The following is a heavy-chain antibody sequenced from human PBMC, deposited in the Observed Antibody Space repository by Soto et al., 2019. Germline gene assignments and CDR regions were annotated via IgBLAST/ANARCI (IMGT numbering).Heavy chain of an antibody. D-gene: IGHD3-10*01. J-gene: IGHJ4*02. CDR2: IYYSGST. V-gene: IGHV4-59*08. Sequence: SVTLSLTCTVSGGSIITYYWSWIRQPPGKGLEWIGYIYYSGSTNYNPSLKSRVTISADTSKNQFSLKLNPMTAADTAVYYCARHNYGSGSAYFDYWGQGTLVTVSS. CDR3: ARHNYGSGSAYFDY. CDR1: GGSIITYY.